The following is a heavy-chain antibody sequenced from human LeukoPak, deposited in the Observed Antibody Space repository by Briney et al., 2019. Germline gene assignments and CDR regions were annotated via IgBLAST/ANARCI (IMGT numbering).Heavy chain of an antibody. D-gene: IGHD3-10*01. CDR1: GGSISSGNYY. Sequence: PSQTLCLTCTVSGGSISSGNYYWSWIRQPAGKGLEWIGRIYTSGSTNYNPSLQSRVTISLDTSKNHFSLKLSSVTAADTAVYYCAGGNTYYYSSGSNNWFDPWGQGILVTVSS. CDR3: AGGNTYYYSSGSNNWFDP. CDR2: IYTSGST. V-gene: IGHV4-61*02. J-gene: IGHJ5*02.